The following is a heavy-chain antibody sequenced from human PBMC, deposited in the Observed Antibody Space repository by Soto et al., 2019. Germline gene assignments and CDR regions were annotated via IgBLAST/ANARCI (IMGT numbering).Heavy chain of an antibody. D-gene: IGHD1-1*01. CDR3: ARDPEQGTDYYYMDV. Sequence: GGSLRLSCAASGFTFSSYGMHWVRQAPGKGLEWVAVIWYDGSNKYYADSVKGRFTISRDNSKNTLYLQMNSLRAEDTAVYYCARDPEQGTDYYYMDVWGKGTTVTVSS. CDR2: IWYDGSNK. J-gene: IGHJ6*03. V-gene: IGHV3-33*08. CDR1: GFTFSSYG.